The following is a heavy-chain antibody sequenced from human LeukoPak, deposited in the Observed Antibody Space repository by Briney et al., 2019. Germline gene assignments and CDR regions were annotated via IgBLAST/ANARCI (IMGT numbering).Heavy chain of an antibody. CDR2: ISGSGDNT. Sequence: GGSLRLSCAASGFTFSSHGMSWVRQAPGKGLEWVSTISGSGDNTYYADSVKGRFTISRDNSKNTLYLQMNSLRAEDTAVYYCAKSSATMVRGVITIFDYWGQGTLVTVSS. CDR3: AKSSATMVRGVITIFDY. CDR1: GFTFSSHG. J-gene: IGHJ4*02. V-gene: IGHV3-23*01. D-gene: IGHD3-10*01.